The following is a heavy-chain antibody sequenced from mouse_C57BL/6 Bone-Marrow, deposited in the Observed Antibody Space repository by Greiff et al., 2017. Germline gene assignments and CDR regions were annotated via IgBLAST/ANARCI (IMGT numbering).Heavy chain of an antibody. CDR2: INPSSGYT. CDR3: ASDVRELYYYAIDC. J-gene: IGHJ4*01. V-gene: IGHV1-7*01. CDR1: GYTFTSYW. Sequence: VQLQQSGAELVKPGASVKLSCKASGYTFTSYWMHWVKQRPGQGLEWIGYINPSSGYTKYNQKFKDKATLTANKSSSTAYMQLSSLTYEDSAVYYCASDVRELYYYAIDCWGQGTSVTVSS.